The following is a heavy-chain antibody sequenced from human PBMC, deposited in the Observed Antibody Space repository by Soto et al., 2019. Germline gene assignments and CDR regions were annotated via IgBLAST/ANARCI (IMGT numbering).Heavy chain of an antibody. CDR3: ARDVSPGTSSVYFDAFDI. D-gene: IGHD6-13*01. CDR1: GFTFSSDW. CDR2: IRKDGSKT. V-gene: IGHV3-7*05. J-gene: IGHJ3*02. Sequence: EVRLVESGGGLVQPGGSLRLSCAASGFTFSSDWMTWVRQAPGKGLEWVANIRKDGSKTSYLDSVRGRFTLSRDNAQSSLYLQMDSLRAEDTALYYCARDVSPGTSSVYFDAFDIWGQGTMVTVSS.